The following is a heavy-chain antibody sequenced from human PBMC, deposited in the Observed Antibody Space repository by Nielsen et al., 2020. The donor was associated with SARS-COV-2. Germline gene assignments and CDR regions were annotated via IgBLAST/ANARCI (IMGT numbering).Heavy chain of an antibody. D-gene: IGHD6-19*01. CDR1: GGSISSGGYY. CDR3: AREYSSLVSYHYYMDV. CDR2: ISYSGST. Sequence: SETLSLTCTVSGGSISSGGYYWSWIRQPPGKGLEWIGYISYSGSTNYNPSLKSRVTISLGTSKNQFSLKLSSVAAADTAVYYCAREYSSLVSYHYYMDVWGKGTTVTVSS. V-gene: IGHV4-61*08. J-gene: IGHJ6*03.